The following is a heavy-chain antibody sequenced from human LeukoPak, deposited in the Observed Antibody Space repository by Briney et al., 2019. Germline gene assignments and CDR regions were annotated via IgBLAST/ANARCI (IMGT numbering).Heavy chain of an antibody. J-gene: IGHJ6*03. Sequence: ASETLSLTCTVSGVSISGYYWSWIRQPPGKGLEYIGYIYSSGSTNYNPSLKSRVTISGDTSNKQLSLKLSSVTAADTAVYYCARDSRYSDTSGYYYSHYYMDVWGKGTTVAVSS. CDR3: ARDSRYSDTSGYYYSHYYMDV. V-gene: IGHV4-59*01. D-gene: IGHD3-22*01. CDR2: IYSSGST. CDR1: GVSISGYY.